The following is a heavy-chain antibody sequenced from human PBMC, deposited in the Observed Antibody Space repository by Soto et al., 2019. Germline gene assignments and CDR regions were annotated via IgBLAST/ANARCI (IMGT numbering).Heavy chain of an antibody. CDR2: IKQDGSEK. CDR1: GFTFSRYW. V-gene: IGHV3-7*03. Sequence: RLSCAASGFTFSRYWMSWVRQAPGKGLEWVANIKQDGSEKYYVDSVKGRFTISRDNADNSLYLQMNSLRAEDTALYYCARVGYCSSTSCYWHYYFDYWGQGALVTVSS. D-gene: IGHD2-2*01. CDR3: ARVGYCSSTSCYWHYYFDY. J-gene: IGHJ4*02.